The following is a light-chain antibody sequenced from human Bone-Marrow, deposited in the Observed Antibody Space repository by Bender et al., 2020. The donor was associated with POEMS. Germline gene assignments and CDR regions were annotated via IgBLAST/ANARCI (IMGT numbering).Light chain of an antibody. CDR1: SSNIGSNY. CDR3: SAWDDSLSGWV. Sequence: QSVLTQPPSVSATPGQKVTISCSGSSSNIGSNYVSWYQQLPGEAPKLLIYYDDLLTPGVSDRFSASKSGTSASLAISELQSEDEALYYCSAWDDSLSGWVFGGGTKLTVL. J-gene: IGLJ3*02. CDR2: YDD. V-gene: IGLV1-36*01.